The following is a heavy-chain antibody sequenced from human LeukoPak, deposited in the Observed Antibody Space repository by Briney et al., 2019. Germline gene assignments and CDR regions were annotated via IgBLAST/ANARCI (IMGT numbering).Heavy chain of an antibody. CDR1: GFSVTRHY. D-gene: IGHD2-2*01. CDR3: AREPAIERLTDYYYYFDV. CDR2: IYRDGRA. V-gene: IGHV3-53*01. J-gene: IGHJ6*03. Sequence: GGSLRLSCAAAGFSVTRHYMHWVRQAPGKGLEWVACIYRDGRAYSSDSVEGRFSISRDDSKNTLFLQMNNLRVEDTAVYLCAREPAIERLTDYYYYFDVWGKGTSVTVSS.